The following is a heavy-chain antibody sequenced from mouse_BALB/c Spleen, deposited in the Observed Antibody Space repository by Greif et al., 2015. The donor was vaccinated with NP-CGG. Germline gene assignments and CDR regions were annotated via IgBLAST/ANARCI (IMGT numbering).Heavy chain of an antibody. J-gene: IGHJ4*01. V-gene: IGHV14-1*02. CDR2: IDPENGNT. Sequence: VQLKESGAELVRPGALVKLSCKASGFNIKDYYMHWVKQRPEQGLEWIGWIDPENGNTIYDPKFQGKASITADTSSNTAYLQLSSLTSEDTAVYYCARWLAHYAMDYWGQGTSVTVSS. CDR1: GFNIKDYY. D-gene: IGHD1-3*01. CDR3: ARWLAHYAMDY.